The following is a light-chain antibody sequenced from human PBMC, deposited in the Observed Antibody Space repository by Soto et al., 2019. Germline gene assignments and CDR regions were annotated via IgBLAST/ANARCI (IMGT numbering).Light chain of an antibody. V-gene: IGLV2-8*01. CDR3: SSYAGSNNFDV. CDR2: EVT. J-gene: IGLJ1*01. CDR1: SSDVGGYNY. Sequence: QSVLTQPPSASGSPGQSVTISCTGTSSDVGGYNYVSWYQQHPGKAPKLVIYEVTKRPSGVPDRLSGSKSGNTASLTVSGLQAEDEADYYCSSYAGSNNFDVFGPGTKLTV.